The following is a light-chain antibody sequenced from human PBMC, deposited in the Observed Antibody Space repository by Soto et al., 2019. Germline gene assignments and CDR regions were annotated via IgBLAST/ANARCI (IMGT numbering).Light chain of an antibody. Sequence: QSVLTQPLSASGTPGQRVIISCSGRSSNIGSNSVIWYQQLPGAAPKLLMYSNNQRPSGVPDRFSGSKSGTSGSLAISGLQSEDEADYYCAAWDDSLKGPVFGGGTKLTVL. V-gene: IGLV1-44*01. CDR2: SNN. CDR3: AAWDDSLKGPV. CDR1: SSNIGSNS. J-gene: IGLJ2*01.